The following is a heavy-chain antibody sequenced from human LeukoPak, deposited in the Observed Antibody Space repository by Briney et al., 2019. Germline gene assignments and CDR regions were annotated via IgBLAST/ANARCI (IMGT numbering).Heavy chain of an antibody. CDR2: INSDGSST. CDR3: ARPSEATTYYFDY. V-gene: IGHV3-74*01. CDR1: GFTFSSYW. J-gene: IGHJ4*02. Sequence: GGSLRLSCAASGFTFSSYWMHWVRQAPGKGLVWVSRINSDGSSTSYADSVKGRFTISRDNAKNTLYLQMISLRAEDTAVYYCARPSEATTYYFDYWGQGTLVTVSS. D-gene: IGHD5-12*01.